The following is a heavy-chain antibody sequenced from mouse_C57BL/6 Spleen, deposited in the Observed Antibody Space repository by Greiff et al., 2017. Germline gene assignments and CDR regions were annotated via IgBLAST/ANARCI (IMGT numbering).Heavy chain of an antibody. D-gene: IGHD2-5*01. CDR2: INPSNGGT. CDR1: GYTFTSYW. Sequence: VQLQQSGTELVKPGASVKLSCKASGYTFTSYWMHWVKQRPGQGLEWIGNINPSNGGTNYNEKFKSKATLTVDKSSSTAYMQLSSLTSEDSAVYYCARSGYYSNLSFDVWGTGTTVTVSS. V-gene: IGHV1-53*01. CDR3: ARSGYYSNLSFDV. J-gene: IGHJ1*03.